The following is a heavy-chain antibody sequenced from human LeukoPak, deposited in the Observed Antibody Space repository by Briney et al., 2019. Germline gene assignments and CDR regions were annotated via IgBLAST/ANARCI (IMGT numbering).Heavy chain of an antibody. D-gene: IGHD1-26*01. CDR1: GGTFISYT. Sequence: SVKVSCKASGGTFISYTISWVRQAPGQGLGWMGRIIPILGIANYAQKFQGRVTITADKSTSTAYMELSSLRSEDTAVYYCARVQSGSYHQDAFDIWGQGTMVTVSS. J-gene: IGHJ3*02. V-gene: IGHV1-69*02. CDR3: ARVQSGSYHQDAFDI. CDR2: IIPILGIA.